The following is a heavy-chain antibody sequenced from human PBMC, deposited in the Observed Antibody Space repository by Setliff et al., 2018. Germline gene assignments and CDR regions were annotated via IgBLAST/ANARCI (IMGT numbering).Heavy chain of an antibody. Sequence: PSETLSLTCTVSDGSLNSYYWAWIRQPPGKGLEWLGRIYSGGTTYYNSSLKSRVTISVDTSKSQFSLRLNSVTAADTAVYYCARTGTYRYFDYWVPETLLVTVSS. V-gene: IGHV4-39*01. CDR1: DGSLNSYY. J-gene: IGHJ4*03. CDR3: ARTGTYRYFDY. CDR2: IYSGGTT. D-gene: IGHD1-1*01.